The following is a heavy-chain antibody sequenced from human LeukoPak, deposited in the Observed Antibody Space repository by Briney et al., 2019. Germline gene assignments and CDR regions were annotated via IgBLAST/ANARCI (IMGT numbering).Heavy chain of an antibody. J-gene: IGHJ2*01. CDR1: GFTFSSYA. D-gene: IGHD3-22*01. Sequence: GGSLRLSCAASGFTFSSYAMSWVRQAPGKGLEWVSSISSSGIYIYYADSVKGRFTISRDNAKNSLYLQMNSLRAEDTAVYYCARSRQHHYESSGNYKIFNWYFDLWGRGTLVTVSS. V-gene: IGHV3-21*01. CDR2: ISSSGIYI. CDR3: ARSRQHHYESSGNYKIFNWYFDL.